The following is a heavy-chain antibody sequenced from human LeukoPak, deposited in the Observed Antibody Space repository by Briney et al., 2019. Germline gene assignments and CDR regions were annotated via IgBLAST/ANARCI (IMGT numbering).Heavy chain of an antibody. Sequence: GGSLRLSCAASGFTFSSYSMNWVRQAPGKGLEWVAVISYDGSNKYYADSVKGRFTISRENSKNTLYLQMNSLRAEDTAVYYCARAGYGLGAFDIWGQGTMVTVSS. CDR3: ARAGYGLGAFDI. V-gene: IGHV3-30*03. D-gene: IGHD5-18*01. CDR1: GFTFSSYS. CDR2: ISYDGSNK. J-gene: IGHJ3*02.